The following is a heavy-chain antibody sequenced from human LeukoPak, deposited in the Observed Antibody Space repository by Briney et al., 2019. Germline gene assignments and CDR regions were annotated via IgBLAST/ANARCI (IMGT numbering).Heavy chain of an antibody. CDR1: GCTFSSYG. Sequence: GGSLRLSCAASGCTFSSYGMHWVRQAPGKGREWVAFIRYDGSNKYYADSVKGRFTISRDNSKNTLYLQMNSLRAEDTAVYCCAKVTVVSHREALAHRAFDYWGQGTLVTVSS. CDR2: IRYDGSNK. J-gene: IGHJ4*02. V-gene: IGHV3-30*02. CDR3: AKVTVVSHREALAHRAFDY. D-gene: IGHD4-23*01.